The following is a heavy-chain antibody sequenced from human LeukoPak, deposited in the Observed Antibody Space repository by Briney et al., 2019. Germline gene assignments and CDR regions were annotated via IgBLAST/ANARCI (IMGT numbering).Heavy chain of an antibody. V-gene: IGHV3-23*01. CDR2: ISGSGGST. J-gene: IGHJ5*02. D-gene: IGHD3-10*01. CDR1: GFTFSSYD. CDR3: AKEQNLWFGGTSRGFDP. Sequence: GGPLRLSCAASGFTFSSYDMSWLRQAPGKGLEWVSYISGSGGSTYYADSVKGRFTISRDNSENTLYLQMNSLRAEDTPVYYCAKEQNLWFGGTSRGFDPWGQGTLVTVSS.